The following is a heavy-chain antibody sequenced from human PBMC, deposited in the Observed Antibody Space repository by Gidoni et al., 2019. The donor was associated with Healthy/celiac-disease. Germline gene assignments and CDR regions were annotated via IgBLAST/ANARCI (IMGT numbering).Heavy chain of an antibody. D-gene: IGHD5-18*01. V-gene: IGHV4-34*01. Sequence: QVQLQQWGAGLLKPSETLSLTCAVYAGSFSGYYWSWIRQPPGKGLEWIVEINHSGSTNYNPSLKSRVTISVDTSKNQFSLKLSSVTAADTAVYYCARGRIQLWSRHAFDIWGQGTMVTVSS. CDR1: AGSFSGYY. CDR3: ARGRIQLWSRHAFDI. CDR2: INHSGST. J-gene: IGHJ3*02.